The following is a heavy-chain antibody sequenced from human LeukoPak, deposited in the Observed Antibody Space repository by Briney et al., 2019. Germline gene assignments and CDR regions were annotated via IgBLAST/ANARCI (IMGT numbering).Heavy chain of an antibody. CDR1: GDSISSGDYY. J-gene: IGHJ6*02. Sequence: PSQTLSLTCTVSGDSISSGDYYWSWIRQPPGKGLEWIGYIYYSGNTYYNPSLQSRVTISVDTSKNQFSLSLSSVTAADTAVYYCARITFVVEGYGMDVWGQGTTVTVSS. D-gene: IGHD2-21*01. CDR3: ARITFVVEGYGMDV. CDR2: IYYSGNT. V-gene: IGHV4-30-4*08.